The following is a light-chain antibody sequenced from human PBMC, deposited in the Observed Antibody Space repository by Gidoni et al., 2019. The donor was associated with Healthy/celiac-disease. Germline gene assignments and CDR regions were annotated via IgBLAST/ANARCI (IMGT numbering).Light chain of an antibody. CDR2: DAS. J-gene: IGKJ3*01. Sequence: GDRVTITCRASQGISSALAWYQQKPGKAPKLLIYDASSLESGVPSRVSGSGSGTDFTLTISSLQPEDFATYYCQQFNSYPFTFGPGTKVDIK. CDR1: QGISSA. CDR3: QQFNSYPFT. V-gene: IGKV1-13*02.